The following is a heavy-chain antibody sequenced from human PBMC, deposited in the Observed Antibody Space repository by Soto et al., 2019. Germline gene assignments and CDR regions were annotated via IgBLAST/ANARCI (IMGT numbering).Heavy chain of an antibody. J-gene: IGHJ4*02. D-gene: IGHD2-2*01. Sequence: PGGSLRLSCAGSGFSFSSYSMNWVRQAPGKGLVWVSRINSGASSTNYADSVKGRFTISRDNAKNTLYLQMNSLRAEDTAVYYCARDYAYNVDYWGQGTLVTVSS. V-gene: IGHV3-74*01. CDR1: GFSFSSYS. CDR3: ARDYAYNVDY. CDR2: INSGASST.